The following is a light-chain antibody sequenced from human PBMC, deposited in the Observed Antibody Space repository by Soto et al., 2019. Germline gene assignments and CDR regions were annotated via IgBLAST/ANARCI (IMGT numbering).Light chain of an antibody. CDR3: AAWDDSLNALV. V-gene: IGLV1-44*01. Sequence: VLTQPPSASGAPRPRVPISFSGSSSNIGSNTVSWYQQVPGTAPKLLIYSNNQRPSGVPDRFSGSKSGTPASLATSGLQSEDEADYYCAAWDDSLNALVFGTGTKVTVL. J-gene: IGLJ1*01. CDR2: SNN. CDR1: SSNIGSNT.